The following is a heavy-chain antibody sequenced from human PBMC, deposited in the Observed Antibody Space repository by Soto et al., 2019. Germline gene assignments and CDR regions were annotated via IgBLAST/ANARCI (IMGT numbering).Heavy chain of an antibody. CDR2: VYYSGTT. D-gene: IGHD6-19*01. V-gene: IGHV4-39*01. Sequence: QLQLQESGPRLVKPSETLSLTCTVSGGSIKSSSYYWGWIRQPPGKGLEWIGNVYYSGTTHYNPSLKSRVTISVDTSKCQFSLKLTSVTAADSAVYFCARRIAVAGVFFDYWGQGALVLVSS. CDR1: GGSIKSSSYY. J-gene: IGHJ4*02. CDR3: ARRIAVAGVFFDY.